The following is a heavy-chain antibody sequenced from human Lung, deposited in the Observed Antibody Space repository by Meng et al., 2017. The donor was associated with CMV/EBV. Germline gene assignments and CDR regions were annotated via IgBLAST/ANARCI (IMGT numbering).Heavy chain of an antibody. Sequence: QVQLQESGPGLLKPSETLALTCTGSCGSISSYYWSWIRQPAGKGLEWIGRIYTSGSTNYNPSLKSRVTMSVDTSKNQFSLKLSSVTAADTAVYYCARGSRDEAFQHWGQGTLVTVSS. CDR1: CGSISSYY. J-gene: IGHJ1*01. D-gene: IGHD5-24*01. CDR2: IYTSGST. CDR3: ARGSRDEAFQH. V-gene: IGHV4-4*07.